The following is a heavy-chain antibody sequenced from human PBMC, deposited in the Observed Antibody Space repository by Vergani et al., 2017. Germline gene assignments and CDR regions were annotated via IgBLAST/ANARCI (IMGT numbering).Heavy chain of an antibody. CDR3: ARGYGGNPAADY. V-gene: IGHV4-59*01. CDR1: GGSISSYY. Sequence: QVQLQESGPGLVKPSETLSLTCTVSGGSISSYYWSWIRQPPGKGLEWIGYIYYSGSTNYNPSFKSRVTISVDTSKNQFSLKLSSVTAADTAVYYCARGYGGNPAADYWGQGTLVTVSS. CDR2: IYYSGST. D-gene: IGHD4-23*01. J-gene: IGHJ4*02.